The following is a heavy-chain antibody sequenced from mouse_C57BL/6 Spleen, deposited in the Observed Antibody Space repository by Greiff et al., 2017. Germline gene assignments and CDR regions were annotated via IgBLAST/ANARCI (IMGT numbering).Heavy chain of an antibody. J-gene: IGHJ1*03. CDR3: AGGGDYGSPSWYFDV. CDR2: IDPSDSYT. D-gene: IGHD1-1*01. Sequence: QVQLQQSGAELVRPGTSVKLSCKASGYTFTSYWMHWVKQRPGQGLEWIGVIDPSDSYTNYNQKFKGKATLTVDTSSSTAYMQLSSLTSEDSAVYYCAGGGDYGSPSWYFDVWGTGTTVTVSS. CDR1: GYTFTSYW. V-gene: IGHV1-59*01.